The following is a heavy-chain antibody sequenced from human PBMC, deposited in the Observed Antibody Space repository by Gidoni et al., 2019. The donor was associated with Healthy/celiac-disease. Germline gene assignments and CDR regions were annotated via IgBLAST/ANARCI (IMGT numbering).Heavy chain of an antibody. CDR3: ARGHPDYYDSSGYYTY. J-gene: IGHJ4*02. CDR1: GYSFTSYW. CDR2: IYPGDSDT. Sequence: EVQRLQSGAEVKKPGESLKISCKGSGYSFTSYWIGWVRQMPGKGLEWMGIIYPGDSDTRYSPSFQGQVTISADKSISTAYLQWSSLKASDTAMYYCARGHPDYYDSSGYYTYWGQGTLVTVSS. D-gene: IGHD3-22*01. V-gene: IGHV5-51*01.